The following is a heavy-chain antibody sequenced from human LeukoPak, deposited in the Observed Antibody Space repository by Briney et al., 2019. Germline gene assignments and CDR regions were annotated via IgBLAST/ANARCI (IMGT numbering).Heavy chain of an antibody. D-gene: IGHD5-12*01. CDR1: GGTFSSYA. J-gene: IGHJ6*02. Sequence: ASVKVSCKASGGTFSSYAISWVRQAPGQGLEWMGGIIPIFGTANYAQKFQGRVTITADESTSTAYMELSSLRSEDTAVYYCARGRLKWPRTIYYYYGMDVWGQGITVTVSS. V-gene: IGHV1-69*13. CDR3: ARGRLKWPRTIYYYYGMDV. CDR2: IIPIFGTA.